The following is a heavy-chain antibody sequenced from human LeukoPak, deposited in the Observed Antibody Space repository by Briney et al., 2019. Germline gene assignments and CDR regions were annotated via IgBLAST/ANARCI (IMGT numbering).Heavy chain of an antibody. CDR3: AKGTYSNYCYGMDV. CDR1: GFVVSSNY. V-gene: IGHV3-53*01. J-gene: IGHJ6*02. CDR2: IHNDGNT. Sequence: GGSLRLSCAASGFVVSSNYMNWVRQAPGKGLEWVSFIHNDGNTYYADSVKGRFTISRDNSKNTLYLQMNSLRAEDTAVYFCAKGTYSNYCYGMDVWGQGTTVTVSS. D-gene: IGHD4-11*01.